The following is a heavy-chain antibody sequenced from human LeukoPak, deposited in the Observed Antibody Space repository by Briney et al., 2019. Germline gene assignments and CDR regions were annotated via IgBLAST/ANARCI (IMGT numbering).Heavy chain of an antibody. CDR1: GGTFSSYA. CDR3: ARGGYGGNPLPFDY. CDR2: IIPIFGTA. J-gene: IGHJ4*02. V-gene: IGHV1-69*13. Sequence: SVKVSCKASGGTFSSYAISWVRQAPGLGLEWMGGIIPIFGTANYAQKFQGRVTITADESTSTAYMELSSLRSEDTAVYYCARGGYGGNPLPFDYWGQGTLVTVSS. D-gene: IGHD2-15*01.